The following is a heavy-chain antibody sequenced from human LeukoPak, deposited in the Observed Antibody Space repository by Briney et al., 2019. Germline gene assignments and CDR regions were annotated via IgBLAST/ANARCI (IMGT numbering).Heavy chain of an antibody. J-gene: IGHJ3*02. CDR1: GFTVSSNY. D-gene: IGHD2-15*01. V-gene: IGHV3-53*01. CDR3: ARDGGYCSGGSCYGGAFDI. CDR2: IYSGGST. Sequence: PGGSLRLSCAASGFTVSSNYMIWVRQAPGKGLEWVSVIYSGGSTYYADSVKGRFTISRDNSKNTLYLQMNSLRAEDTAVYYCARDGGYCSGGSCYGGAFDIWGQGTMFTVSS.